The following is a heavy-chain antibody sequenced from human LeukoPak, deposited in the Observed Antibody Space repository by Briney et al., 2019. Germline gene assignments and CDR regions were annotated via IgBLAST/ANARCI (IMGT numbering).Heavy chain of an antibody. Sequence: PGGSLRLSCAPSGFTFSSYAMSSGRESPRHRLERGTVFGGSGGSISSAASVTGRVTISRENSKHTLYLQMNSLRAEDTAVYYCAKDRDCSSATCYVFWFDPWGQGTLVNVSS. V-gene: IGHV3-23*01. D-gene: IGHD2-2*01. CDR3: AKDRDCSSATCYVFWFDP. J-gene: IGHJ5*02. CDR1: GFTFSSYA. CDR2: FGGSGGSI.